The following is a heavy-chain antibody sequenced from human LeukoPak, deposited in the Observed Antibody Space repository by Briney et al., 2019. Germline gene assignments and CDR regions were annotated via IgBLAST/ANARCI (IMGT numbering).Heavy chain of an antibody. Sequence: VASVKVSCKASAYSFITYLMHWVRQAPGQGLEWMGMIDPSDGTTGYAQKFQGRVTLTRDTSTSTVYMEPSSLRSDDTAVYYCARDLGLRGVTNWFDTWGQGTLVTVSS. J-gene: IGHJ5*02. V-gene: IGHV1-46*01. CDR1: AYSFITYL. CDR3: ARDLGLRGVTNWFDT. CDR2: IDPSDGTT. D-gene: IGHD3-10*01.